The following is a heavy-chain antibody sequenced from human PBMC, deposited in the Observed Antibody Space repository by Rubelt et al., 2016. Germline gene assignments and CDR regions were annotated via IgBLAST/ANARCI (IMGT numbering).Heavy chain of an antibody. CDR1: GGSFSGYY. Sequence: QVQLQQWGAGLLKPSETLSLTCAVYGGSFSGYYWSWIRQPPGKGLEWIGEINHSGSTNYNPSLKSRVTISVDTSKNQFSLKLSSVTAADTAVYYCARHGRCLEWLTLDYWGQGTLVTVSS. CDR2: INHSGST. CDR3: ARHGRCLEWLTLDY. D-gene: IGHD3-3*01. J-gene: IGHJ4*02. V-gene: IGHV4-34*01.